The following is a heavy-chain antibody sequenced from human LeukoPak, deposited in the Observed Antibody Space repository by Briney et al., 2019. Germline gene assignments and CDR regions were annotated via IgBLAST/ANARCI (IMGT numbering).Heavy chain of an antibody. D-gene: IGHD1-26*01. Sequence: GASVQVSCKTSGYTFTGYYLHWVRQAPGQGLEWMGRINPNSGDTNFAQKFQDRVTMTRDTSISTAYMELTRLRSDDTAVYYCARDLWGEWELPTSTDYWGQGTLVTVSS. J-gene: IGHJ4*02. CDR2: INPNSGDT. V-gene: IGHV1-2*06. CDR3: ARDLWGEWELPTSTDY. CDR1: GYTFTGYY.